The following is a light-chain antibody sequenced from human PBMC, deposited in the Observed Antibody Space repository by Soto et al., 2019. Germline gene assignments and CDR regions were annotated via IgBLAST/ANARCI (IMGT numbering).Light chain of an antibody. CDR3: QQYHSTPIT. J-gene: IGKJ5*01. CDR1: QSVVYSSANKDY. Sequence: DIVMTQSPDSLAVSLGERASINFTSIQSVVYSSANKDYIAWYQQKPGQPPKLLIYWASTRQSGVPERFSGSGSGTDFTLTITSLQAGDVAVYYCQQYHSTPITFGQGTRLEIK. V-gene: IGKV4-1*01. CDR2: WAS.